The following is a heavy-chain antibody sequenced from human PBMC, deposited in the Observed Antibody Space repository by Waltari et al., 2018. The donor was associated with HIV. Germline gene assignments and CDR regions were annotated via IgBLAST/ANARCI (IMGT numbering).Heavy chain of an antibody. CDR1: GFTFSSYS. CDR2: ISSSSNYI. CDR3: ARGLMTTSFHDAFDI. V-gene: IGHV3-21*01. Sequence: EVQLVESGGGLVKPGGSLRLSCAASGFTFSSYSMNWVCLAPEKGLEGVSSISSSSNYIYYADSVKGRFTISRDNAKNSLYLQMNSLRAEDTAVYYCARGLMTTSFHDAFDIWGQGTMVTVSS. J-gene: IGHJ3*02. D-gene: IGHD4-17*01.